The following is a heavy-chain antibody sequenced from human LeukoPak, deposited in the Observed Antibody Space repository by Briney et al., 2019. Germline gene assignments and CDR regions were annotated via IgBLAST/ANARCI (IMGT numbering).Heavy chain of an antibody. CDR2: INYSGST. CDR1: GASIRSYY. Sequence: SETLSLTCTVSGASIRSYYWNWLRHPPGKGLEWIGYINYSGSTNSNPSLKSRATISMDTSKYHFSLKLGSVTAADTAVYFCARDTRSYDSSGYYFFDFWGQGTLVTVSS. V-gene: IGHV4-59*01. CDR3: ARDTRSYDSSGYYFFDF. D-gene: IGHD3-22*01. J-gene: IGHJ4*02.